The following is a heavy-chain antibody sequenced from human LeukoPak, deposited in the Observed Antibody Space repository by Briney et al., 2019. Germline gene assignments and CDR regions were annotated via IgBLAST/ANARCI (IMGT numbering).Heavy chain of an antibody. Sequence: GGSLRLSCAASGFTFSDAWMSWVRQAPGKGLEWVAVIWYGGSNKYYADSVKGRFTISRDKSKNTLSLQMNSLRAEDTAVYYCARTTYYYGSGSLMDVWGQGTTVTVSS. D-gene: IGHD3-10*01. CDR2: IWYGGSNK. V-gene: IGHV3-33*08. CDR1: GFTFSDAW. J-gene: IGHJ6*02. CDR3: ARTTYYYGSGSLMDV.